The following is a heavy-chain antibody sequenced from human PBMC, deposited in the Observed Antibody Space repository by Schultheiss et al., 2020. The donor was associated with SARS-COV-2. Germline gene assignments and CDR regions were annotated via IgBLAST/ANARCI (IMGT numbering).Heavy chain of an antibody. V-gene: IGHV1-58*01. CDR2: IVVGSGNT. J-gene: IGHJ5*02. Sequence: SVKVSCKASGFTFTSSAVQWVRQARGQRLEWIGWIVVGSGNTNYAQKFQGRVTMTRDTSTSTVYMELSSLRSEDTAVYYCARGGWRWLVGGGWFDPWGQGTLVTVSS. CDR1: GFTFTSSA. CDR3: ARGGWRWLVGGGWFDP. D-gene: IGHD6-19*01.